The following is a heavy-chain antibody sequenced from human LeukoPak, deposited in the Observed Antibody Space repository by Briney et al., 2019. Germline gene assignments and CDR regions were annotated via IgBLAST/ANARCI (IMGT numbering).Heavy chain of an antibody. CDR2: VYFSGST. D-gene: IGHD3-16*01. Sequence: SETLSLTCTVSGVSIGSTHYYWGWIRQPAGKGLEWIGRVYFSGSTNYNPSLKGRVTISADTSKNQFSLSLMSVTAADTAVYYCVKDGGHTALDPWGQGTQVTVSS. CDR1: GVSIGSTHYY. CDR3: VKDGGHTALDP. V-gene: IGHV4-61*02. J-gene: IGHJ5*02.